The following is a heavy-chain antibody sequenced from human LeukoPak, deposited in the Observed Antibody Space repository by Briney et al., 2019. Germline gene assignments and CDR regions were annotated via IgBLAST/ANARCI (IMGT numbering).Heavy chain of an antibody. CDR1: GCSISSGDYY. D-gene: IGHD3-10*01. V-gene: IGHV4-30-4*08. CDR3: ARKGSVLDAFDI. Sequence: SQTLSLTCTVSGCSISSGDYYWRWIRQPPGKVLGWIGYIYYSRSTYYNPALQSRVTISVDTSKNQLSLKLSSVTAADTAVYYCARKGSVLDAFDIWGQGTMVTVSS. J-gene: IGHJ3*02. CDR2: IYYSRST.